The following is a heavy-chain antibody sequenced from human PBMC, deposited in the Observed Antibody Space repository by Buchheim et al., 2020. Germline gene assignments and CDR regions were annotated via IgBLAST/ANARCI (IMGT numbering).Heavy chain of an antibody. CDR1: GFTFSNAW. D-gene: IGHD6-13*01. V-gene: IGHV3-15*01. CDR2: IKSNTNGGTT. CDR3: TIDEYTSSWYAGSDQ. J-gene: IGHJ4*02. Sequence: EVQLVESGGGLVQPGGSLRLSCAASGFTFSNAWMSWVRQVPGKGLEWVGRIKSNTNGGTTEYAAPVKGRFIISSDDSKSTLYLQMNSLITEDTAMYYCTIDEYTSSWYAGSDQWGQGT.